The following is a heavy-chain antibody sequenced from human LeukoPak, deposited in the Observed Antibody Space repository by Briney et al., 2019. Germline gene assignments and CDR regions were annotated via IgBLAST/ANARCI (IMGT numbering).Heavy chain of an antibody. Sequence: SETLSLTCTVSGGSVSSGSYYWSWIRQPPGKGLEWIGYIYYSGSTNYNPSLKSRVTISVDTSKNQFSLKLSSVTAADTAVYYCARDEGGSSWYRGAFDIWGQGTMVTVSS. J-gene: IGHJ3*02. V-gene: IGHV4-61*01. CDR1: GGSVSSGSYY. D-gene: IGHD6-13*01. CDR3: ARDEGGSSWYRGAFDI. CDR2: IYYSGST.